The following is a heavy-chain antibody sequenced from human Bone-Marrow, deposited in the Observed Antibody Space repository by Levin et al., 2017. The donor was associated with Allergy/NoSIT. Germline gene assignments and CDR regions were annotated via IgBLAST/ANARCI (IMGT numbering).Heavy chain of an antibody. CDR3: AEEQGTGYVAREYLQY. V-gene: IGHV3-30*18. CDR2: ISNDGSKR. Sequence: GESLKISCAASGFTFRNYGVHWVRQAPGKGLEWVAVISNDGSKRNYADSVKGRFTITRDNSKNTLYLQMNSLRTEDTAVYYCAEEQGTGYVAREYLQYWGQGTLVTVSS. CDR1: GFTFRNYG. J-gene: IGHJ1*01. D-gene: IGHD3-16*01.